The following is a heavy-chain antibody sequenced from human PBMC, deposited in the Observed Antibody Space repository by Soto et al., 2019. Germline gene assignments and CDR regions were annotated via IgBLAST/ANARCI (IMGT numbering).Heavy chain of an antibody. CDR3: ARHRRAIVATTDPLDI. Sequence: VESLKISCQVSGNDFGMYWIAWVRQTPWRGLERVGFIYPGDSETRYSPSFEGHVTISADRSSKTAYLQWRGLKASDTATYYCARHRRAIVATTDPLDIWGQGTKVTVSS. CDR1: GNDFGMYW. V-gene: IGHV5-51*01. J-gene: IGHJ3*02. D-gene: IGHD1-26*01. CDR2: IYPGDSET.